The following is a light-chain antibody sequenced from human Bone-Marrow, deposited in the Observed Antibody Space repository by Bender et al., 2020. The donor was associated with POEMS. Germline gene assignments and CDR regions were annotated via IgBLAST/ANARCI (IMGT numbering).Light chain of an antibody. CDR3: MSYTTSRGV. V-gene: IGLV2-14*02. CDR1: SSDVGSYNF. CDR2: DVS. J-gene: IGLJ1*01. Sequence: QSALTQPASVSGSPGQSITISCTGTSSDVGSYNFVSWYQKHPGKAPKLIIFDVSNRPSGVSNRFSASKSGNMASLTISGLQAEDEADYYCMSYTTSRGVFGTGTTVTVL.